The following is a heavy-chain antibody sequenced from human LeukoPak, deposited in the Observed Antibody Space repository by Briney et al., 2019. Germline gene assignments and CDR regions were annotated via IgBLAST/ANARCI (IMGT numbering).Heavy chain of an antibody. V-gene: IGHV1-69*13. Sequence: SVKVSCKASGGTFSSYAISWVRQAPGQGLEWMGGTIPIFGTANYAQKFQGRVTITADESTSTAYMELSSLRSEDTAVYYCARDFGLGTYYDFWSGIAYWGQGTLVTVSS. CDR1: GGTFSSYA. J-gene: IGHJ4*02. CDR2: TIPIFGTA. D-gene: IGHD3-3*01. CDR3: ARDFGLGTYYDFWSGIAY.